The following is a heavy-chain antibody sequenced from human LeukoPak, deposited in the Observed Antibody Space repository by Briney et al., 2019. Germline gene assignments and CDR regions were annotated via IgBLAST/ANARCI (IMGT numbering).Heavy chain of an antibody. CDR3: ARSPPYYYDSSGYQYFFDY. V-gene: IGHV1-69*13. J-gene: IGHJ4*02. Sequence: SVKVSCKASGGTLNSYVISWVRQAPGQGLGWMGGIIPTFGTANYAQKFQGRITITADESTSTAYMELSSLRSEDTAVYYCARSPPYYYDSSGYQYFFDYWGQGTLVTVSS. CDR2: IIPTFGTA. D-gene: IGHD3-22*01. CDR1: GGTLNSYV.